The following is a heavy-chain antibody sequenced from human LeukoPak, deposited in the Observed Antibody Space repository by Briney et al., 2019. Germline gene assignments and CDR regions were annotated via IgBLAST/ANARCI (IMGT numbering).Heavy chain of an antibody. D-gene: IGHD6-19*01. Sequence: SETLSLTCSVSGGFISGYYWSCIRQPAGKGLEWIGRIYTSGNTNYNPSLKSRVTMSVDTSKNQFSLKVTSVTAADTAVYYCARAWQWLPLDSWGQGTLVTVSS. CDR2: IYTSGNT. CDR1: GGFISGYY. CDR3: ARAWQWLPLDS. V-gene: IGHV4-4*07. J-gene: IGHJ4*02.